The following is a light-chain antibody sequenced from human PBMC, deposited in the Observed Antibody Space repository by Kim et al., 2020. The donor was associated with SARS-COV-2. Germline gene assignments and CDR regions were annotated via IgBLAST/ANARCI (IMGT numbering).Light chain of an antibody. CDR1: SLRSYY. J-gene: IGLJ2*01. Sequence: SSELTQYPAVSVALGHTVRITCQGDSLRSYYATWYQQRPRQAPVLVIYGRNNRPSGIPDRFSGSSSGNTASLTISGAQAEDEADFYCQSRDSGGNVLFGGGTQLTVL. CDR2: GRN. CDR3: QSRDSGGNVL. V-gene: IGLV3-19*01.